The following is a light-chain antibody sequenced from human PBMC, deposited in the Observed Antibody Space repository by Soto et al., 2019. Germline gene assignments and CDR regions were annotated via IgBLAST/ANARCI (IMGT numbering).Light chain of an antibody. V-gene: IGLV1-51*01. CDR3: GTCDSRLRVV. Sequence: QSVLTQPPSVSAAPGQKVTISCSGSSSNIGNNYVSWYQQLPGTAPKLLIYDNNKRPSGIPDRFSGSKSGTSATLGITGLQTGDEADYYSGTCDSRLRVVSGGGTKLTVL. CDR2: DNN. CDR1: SSNIGNNY. J-gene: IGLJ2*01.